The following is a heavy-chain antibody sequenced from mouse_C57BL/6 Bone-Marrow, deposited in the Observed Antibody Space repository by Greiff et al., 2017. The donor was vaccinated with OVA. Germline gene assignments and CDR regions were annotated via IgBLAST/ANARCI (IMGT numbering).Heavy chain of an antibody. V-gene: IGHV1-64*01. J-gene: IGHJ1*03. CDR2: IHPNSGST. CDR3: ARGGPYLYFDV. CDR1: GYTFTSYW. Sequence: QVQLKESGAELVKPGASVKLSCKASGYTFTSYWMHWVKQRPGQGLEWIGMIHPNSGSTNYNEKLQSKATLTVDKSSSTAYMQLSSLTSEYSAVYYCARGGPYLYFDVWGTGTTVTVSS.